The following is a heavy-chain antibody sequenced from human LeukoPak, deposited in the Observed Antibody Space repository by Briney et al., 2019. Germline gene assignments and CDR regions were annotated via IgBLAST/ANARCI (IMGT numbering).Heavy chain of an antibody. CDR3: ARVKDYYDGNVYYFLDY. J-gene: IGHJ4*02. V-gene: IGHV4-30-4*01. Sequence: SQTLSLTCTVSGGSISSGDYYWSWIRQPPGKGLEWIGYIYYSGSTYYNPSLKSRVTISVDTSKNQFSLKLSSVTSEDTAVYYCARVKDYYDGNVYYFLDYWGQGTLVTVSS. D-gene: IGHD3-22*01. CDR2: IYYSGST. CDR1: GGSISSGDYY.